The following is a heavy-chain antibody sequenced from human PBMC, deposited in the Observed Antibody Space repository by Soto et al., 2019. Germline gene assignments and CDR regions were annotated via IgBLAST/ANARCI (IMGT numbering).Heavy chain of an antibody. D-gene: IGHD2-8*01. Sequence: QLQLQESGPGLVKPSETLSLTCTVSGGSISSSSYYWGWIRQPPGKGLEWIGSIYYSGSTYYNPSLKSRVTISVDTSKNQFSLKLSSVTAADTAVYYCASLLYCTNGVCYIPTGGFDYWGQGTLVTVSS. J-gene: IGHJ4*02. CDR2: IYYSGST. V-gene: IGHV4-39*01. CDR1: GGSISSSSYY. CDR3: ASLLYCTNGVCYIPTGGFDY.